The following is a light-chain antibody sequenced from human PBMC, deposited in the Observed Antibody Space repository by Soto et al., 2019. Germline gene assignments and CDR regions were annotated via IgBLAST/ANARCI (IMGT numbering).Light chain of an antibody. J-gene: IGLJ2*01. CDR3: SSFAGGGNPVL. CDR2: EVT. V-gene: IGLV2-8*01. Sequence: QSALTQPPSASVSLGQSVTISCTGTRSDVGGYNYVSWHQQHPGKAPKVMIYEVTKRPPGVPDRFSGSKSGNTASLTVSGLQAEDEADYYCSSFAGGGNPVLLGGGTKLTVL. CDR1: RSDVGGYNY.